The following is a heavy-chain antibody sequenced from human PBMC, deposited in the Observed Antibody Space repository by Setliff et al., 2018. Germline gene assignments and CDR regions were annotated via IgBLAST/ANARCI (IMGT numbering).Heavy chain of an antibody. Sequence: PSETLSLTCTVSGGSISSGDYYWSWIRQPPGKGLEWIGYIYYSGSTHYNPSLKSRVTISVDTSKNPFSLKLSSVTAADTAVYYCARGTYDYYDSSGYYFVDYWGQGTLVTVSS. CDR2: IYYSGST. J-gene: IGHJ4*02. CDR1: GGSISSGDYY. CDR3: ARGTYDYYDSSGYYFVDY. V-gene: IGHV4-30-4*08. D-gene: IGHD3-22*01.